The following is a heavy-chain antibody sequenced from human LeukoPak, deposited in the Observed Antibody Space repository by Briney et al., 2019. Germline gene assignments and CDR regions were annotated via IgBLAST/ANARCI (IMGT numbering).Heavy chain of an antibody. CDR3: TRGGGSSPYYYYYMDV. CDR1: EFTFSDFS. V-gene: IGHV3-21*01. D-gene: IGHD6-6*01. CDR2: ISSRSSYT. J-gene: IGHJ6*03. Sequence: PGGSLRLSCAASEFTFSDFSMNWVRQVPGKGLEWVSSISSRSSYTYYADSVKGRFTISRDNAKNSLYLQMSSLRAEDTAMYYCTRGGGSSPYYYYYMDVWGKGTTVTVSS.